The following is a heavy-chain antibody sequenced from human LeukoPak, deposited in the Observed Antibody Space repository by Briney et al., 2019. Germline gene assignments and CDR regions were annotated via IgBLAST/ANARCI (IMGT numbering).Heavy chain of an antibody. V-gene: IGHV1-18*01. CDR2: ISAHNGNT. D-gene: IGHD1-14*01. CDR3: ARYRLTDSPINWFDP. J-gene: IGHJ5*02. CDR1: GYTFTSFG. Sequence: ASVKVSCKASGYTFTSFGISWVRQAPGQGLEWMGWISAHNGNTDYAQKLLGRVTMTTDTPTNTAYMELGSLTSDDTAVYYCARYRLTDSPINWFDPWGQGTLVTVSS.